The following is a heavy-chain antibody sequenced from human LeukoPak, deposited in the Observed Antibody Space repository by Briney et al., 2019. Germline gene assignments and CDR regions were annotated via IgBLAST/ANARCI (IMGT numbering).Heavy chain of an antibody. CDR3: ARDWELGRDRAFDI. D-gene: IGHD1-26*01. V-gene: IGHV4-59*01. CDR1: GGSFSGYY. Sequence: SETLSLTCAVYGGSFSGYYWSWIRQPPGKGLEWIGYIYYSGSTNYNPSLKSRVTISVDTSKNQFSLKLSSVTAADTAVYYCARDWELGRDRAFDIWGQGTMVPVSS. J-gene: IGHJ3*02. CDR2: IYYSGST.